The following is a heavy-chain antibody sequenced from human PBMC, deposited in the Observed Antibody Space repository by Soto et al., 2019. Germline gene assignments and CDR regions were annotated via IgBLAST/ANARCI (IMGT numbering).Heavy chain of an antibody. J-gene: IGHJ4*02. CDR3: TTYNYYDSSGYYSGADY. D-gene: IGHD3-22*01. CDR1: GFTFSNAW. V-gene: IGHV3-15*07. CDR2: IKSKTDGGTT. Sequence: EVQLVESGGGLVKPGGSLRLSCAASGFTFSNAWMNWVRQAPGKGLEWVGRIKSKTDGGTTDYAAPVKGRFTISRDDSKNTLYLQMNSLKTEDTAVYYCTTYNYYDSSGYYSGADYWGQGTLVTVS.